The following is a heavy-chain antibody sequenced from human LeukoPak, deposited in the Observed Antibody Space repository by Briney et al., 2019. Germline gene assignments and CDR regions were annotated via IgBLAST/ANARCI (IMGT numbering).Heavy chain of an antibody. J-gene: IGHJ4*02. V-gene: IGHV4-39*01. D-gene: IGHD3-10*01. CDR3: SKHEALGTGYYGLGSYYPLWYFDY. CDR1: GGSISSYY. Sequence: PSETLSLTCTVSGGSISSYYWSWIRQPPGKGLEWIGSIHYSGGSSYNPSFKSRVTISVDTSKNQFSLNLSSVTAADTAVYYCSKHEALGTGYYGLGSYYPLWYFDYWGQGALVTVSS. CDR2: IHYSGGS.